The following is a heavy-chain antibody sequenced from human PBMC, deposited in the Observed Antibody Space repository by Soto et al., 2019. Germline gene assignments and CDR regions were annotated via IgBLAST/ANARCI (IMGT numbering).Heavy chain of an antibody. CDR3: ARDAYYDFWSGYSPGNYYGMDA. D-gene: IGHD3-3*01. V-gene: IGHV1-69*01. CDR2: IIPIFGTA. Sequence: QVQLVQSGAEVKKPGSSVKVSCKASGGTFSSYAISWVRQAPGQGLEWMGGIIPIFGTANYAQKFQGRVTITADESTSTAYMELSSLRSEDTAVYYCARDAYYDFWSGYSPGNYYGMDAWGQGTTVTVSS. CDR1: GGTFSSYA. J-gene: IGHJ6*02.